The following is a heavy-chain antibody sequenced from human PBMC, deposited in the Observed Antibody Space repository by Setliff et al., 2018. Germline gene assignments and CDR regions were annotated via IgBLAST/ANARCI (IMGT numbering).Heavy chain of an antibody. V-gene: IGHV4-34*01. J-gene: IGHJ3*02. CDR1: GASFSGTY. Sequence: SETLSLTCAVYGASFSGTYCSWIRQSPGKGLEWIGEINHTGSPNWIGEINHSGSPNYNPSLRSRVTISVDTSKNQFSLILRSVTAADTAVYYCARGRMRGSCSGLSCTYDPFDIWGQGTPVTVSS. D-gene: IGHD2-15*01. CDR2: INHSGSP. CDR3: ARGRMRGSCSGLSCTYDPFDI.